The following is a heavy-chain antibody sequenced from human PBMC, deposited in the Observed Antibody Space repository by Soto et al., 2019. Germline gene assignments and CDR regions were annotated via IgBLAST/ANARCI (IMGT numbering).Heavy chain of an antibody. D-gene: IGHD3-10*01. Sequence: GWPLRLSCTASVVTFSSYGMHWVLHAPVKVLEWVAVVSYDGSSKYYADSVKGRFTISRDNSKNTLYLQMNSLRAEDTAVYYCANLEPYGSGSVQYLQHWGQGTLVTVSS. CDR3: ANLEPYGSGSVQYLQH. CDR2: VSYDGSSK. V-gene: IGHV3-30*18. CDR1: VVTFSSYG. J-gene: IGHJ1*01.